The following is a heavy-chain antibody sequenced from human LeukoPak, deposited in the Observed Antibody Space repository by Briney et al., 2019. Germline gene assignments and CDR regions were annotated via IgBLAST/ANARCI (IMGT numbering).Heavy chain of an antibody. J-gene: IGHJ4*02. CDR1: GGSISSYY. D-gene: IGHD3-22*01. V-gene: IGHV4-59*01. CDR2: IYYSGST. CDR3: ARWDDYYDSSGYLY. Sequence: SETLSLTCTVSGGSISSYYWSWIRQPPGKGLEWIGYIYYSGSTNHNPSLKSRVTISVDTSKNQFSLKLSSVTAADTAVYYCARWDDYYDSSGYLYWGQGTLVTVSS.